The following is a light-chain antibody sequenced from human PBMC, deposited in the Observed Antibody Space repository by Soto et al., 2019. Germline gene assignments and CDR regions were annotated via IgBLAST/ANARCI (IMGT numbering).Light chain of an antibody. CDR1: QGISTW. J-gene: IGKJ1*01. Sequence: DIQLTQSTSSVSAAVGDCVTISCRASQGISTWLAWYQQKAGKAPKLLIYGASRLLNGVPSRFSGSGSGTYFTLTISCLQSEHFATYYCQQYYSYPRTFGQGTKVDIK. CDR2: GAS. V-gene: IGKV1-12*01. CDR3: QQYYSYPRT.